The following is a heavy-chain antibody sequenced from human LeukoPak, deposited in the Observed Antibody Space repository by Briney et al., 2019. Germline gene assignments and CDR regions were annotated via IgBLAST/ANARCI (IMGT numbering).Heavy chain of an antibody. D-gene: IGHD1-20*01. CDR3: ASIGGYNWNDSPDY. J-gene: IGHJ4*02. CDR1: GGSISSSSYY. CDR2: IYYSGST. Sequence: SETLSLTCTVSGGSISSSSYYWSWIRQPPGKGLEWIGYIYYSGSTNYNPSLKSRVTISVDTSKNQFSLKLSSVTAADTAVYYCASIGGYNWNDSPDYWGQGTLVTVSS. V-gene: IGHV4-61*05.